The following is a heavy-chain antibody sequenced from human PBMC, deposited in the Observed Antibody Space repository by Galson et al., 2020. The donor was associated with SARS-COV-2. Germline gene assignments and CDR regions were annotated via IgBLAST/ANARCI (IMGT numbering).Heavy chain of an antibody. Sequence: PLKIPCRASGFTFSSSAMHWVRQAPGKGLEWVAIISYDGTKRYNLDSVKGRFTISRDNSKNTLFLQMDSLTTEDTAVYYCARETDDYTSSWYDYWGQGTLVTVSS. CDR2: ISYDGTKR. CDR3: ARETDDYTSSWYDY. CDR1: GFTFSSSA. J-gene: IGHJ4*02. V-gene: IGHV3-30*04. D-gene: IGHD6-13*01.